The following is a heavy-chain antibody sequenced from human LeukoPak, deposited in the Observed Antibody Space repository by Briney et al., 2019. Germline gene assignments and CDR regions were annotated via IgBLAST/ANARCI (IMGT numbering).Heavy chain of an antibody. CDR1: GFTFSSYW. CDR2: INWNGGST. D-gene: IGHD2-15*01. J-gene: IGHJ4*02. CDR3: ARGGYCSGGSCYFYLPFDY. V-gene: IGHV3-20*04. Sequence: GGSLRLSCAASGFTFSSYWMHWVRQAPGKGLEWVSGINWNGGSTGYADSVKGRFTISRDNAKNSLYLQMNSLRAEDTALYYCARGGYCSGGSCYFYLPFDYWGQGTLVTVSS.